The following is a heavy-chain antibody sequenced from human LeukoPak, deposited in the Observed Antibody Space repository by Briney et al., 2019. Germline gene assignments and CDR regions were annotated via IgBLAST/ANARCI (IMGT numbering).Heavy chain of an antibody. CDR1: GGSFSGYY. CDR3: ARGPSITIFGVVIRNWFDP. J-gene: IGHJ5*02. V-gene: IGHV4-34*01. D-gene: IGHD3-3*01. CDR2: INHSGST. Sequence: SETLSLTCAVYGGSFSGYYWSWIRQPPGKGLEWIGEINHSGSTNYNPSLKSRVTISVDTSENQFSLKLSSVTAADTAVYYCARGPSITIFGVVIRNWFDPWGQGTLVTVSS.